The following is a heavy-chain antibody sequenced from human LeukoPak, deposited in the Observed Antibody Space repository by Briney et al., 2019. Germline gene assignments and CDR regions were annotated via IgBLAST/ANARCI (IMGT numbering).Heavy chain of an antibody. V-gene: IGHV3-73*01. D-gene: IGHD6-13*01. CDR2: IRSKANSYAT. CDR1: GFTFSGSA. Sequence: PGGSLRLSCAASGFTFSGSAMHWVRQASGKGLEWVGRIRSKANSYATAYAASVKGRFTISRDDSKNTAYLQMNSLKTEDTAVYYCTRLGSIAAAGTDYWGQGTLVTVSS. CDR3: TRLGSIAAAGTDY. J-gene: IGHJ4*02.